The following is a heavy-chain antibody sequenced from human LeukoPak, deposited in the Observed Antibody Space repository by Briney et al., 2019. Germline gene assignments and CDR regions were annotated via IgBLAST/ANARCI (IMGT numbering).Heavy chain of an antibody. J-gene: IGHJ3*02. Sequence: GGSLRLSCAASGFTFSSYWMSWVRQAPGKGLEWVANIKQDGSEKYYVDSVKGRFTISRDNAKNSLYQQMNSLRAEDTAVYYCARDFGGSSFSPDAFDIWGQGTMVTVSS. D-gene: IGHD1-26*01. CDR3: ARDFGGSSFSPDAFDI. CDR2: IKQDGSEK. CDR1: GFTFSSYW. V-gene: IGHV3-7*01.